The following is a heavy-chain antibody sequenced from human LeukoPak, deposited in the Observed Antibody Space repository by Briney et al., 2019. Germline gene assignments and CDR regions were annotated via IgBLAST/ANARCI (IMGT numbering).Heavy chain of an antibody. V-gene: IGHV4-4*02. J-gene: IGHJ4*02. CDR3: ARFNYSSGWSTYFDY. CDR2: IYHSGST. CDR1: GGSISSSNW. Sequence: PSETLSLTCAVSGGSISSSNWWSWVRQPPGKGLEWIGEIYHSGSTNYNPSLKSRVTISVDKSKNQFSLKLSSVTAADTAVYYCARFNYSSGWSTYFDYWGQGTLVTVSS. D-gene: IGHD6-19*01.